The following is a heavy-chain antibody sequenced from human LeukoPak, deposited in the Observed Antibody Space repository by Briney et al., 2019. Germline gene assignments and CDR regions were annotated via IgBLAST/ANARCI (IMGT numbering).Heavy chain of an antibody. V-gene: IGHV3-73*01. CDR1: GFTFSGSA. Sequence: PGGSLRLSCAASGFTFSGSALHWVRQASGKGLEWIGRIRSKTNNYATTYAASVTGRFTISRDDAEDTAYLQMNSLKTEDTAVYYCTRHHSNSGSYTPWGQGTLVTISS. J-gene: IGHJ5*02. CDR3: TRHHSNSGSYTP. CDR2: IRSKTNNYAT. D-gene: IGHD3-10*01.